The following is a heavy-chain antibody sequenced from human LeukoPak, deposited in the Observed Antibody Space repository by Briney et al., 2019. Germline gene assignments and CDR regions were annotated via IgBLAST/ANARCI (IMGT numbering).Heavy chain of an antibody. D-gene: IGHD2-2*01. CDR2: ISNVGGSK. Sequence: GGSRRLSCAASGFTFSSYAMHWVRQAPGKGLEWVSVISNVGGSKHYADSVKGRFTISRDNSKNTLLLQMNSLRPEDTAVYYCARDLSTGPADYCFDSWGQGTLVTVSS. J-gene: IGHJ4*02. CDR1: GFTFSSYA. CDR3: ARDLSTGPADYCFDS. V-gene: IGHV3-30-3*01.